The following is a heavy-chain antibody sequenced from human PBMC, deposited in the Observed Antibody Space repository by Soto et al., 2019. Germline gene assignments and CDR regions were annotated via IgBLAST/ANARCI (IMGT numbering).Heavy chain of an antibody. CDR1: GFTFNTYS. Sequence: VQLVKSGGGLIKTGGSLRLSCVASGFTFNTYSMNWVRHTPGKGLEWISSINSYSDYIWYADSVEGRFTISRDNAKNALFLQMNGLRDEDKAVYYCARDTVQYMRVFMRGRYAGLDV. CDR2: INSYSDYI. CDR3: ARDTVQYMRVFMRGRYAGLDV. D-gene: IGHD3-16*01. V-gene: IGHV3-21*02. J-gene: IGHJ6*01.